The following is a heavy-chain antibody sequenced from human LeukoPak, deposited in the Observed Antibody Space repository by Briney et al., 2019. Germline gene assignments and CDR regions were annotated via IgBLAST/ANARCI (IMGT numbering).Heavy chain of an antibody. Sequence: GGSLRLSCAASGFTFSSYGMHWVRQAPGKGLEWVAFIRYDGSNKYYADSVKGRFTISRDNSKNTLYLQMNSLRAEDTAVYYCAKDPKYQLLLYYYYMDVWGKGTTVTVSS. J-gene: IGHJ6*03. V-gene: IGHV3-30*02. CDR3: AKDPKYQLLLYYYYMDV. CDR2: IRYDGSNK. CDR1: GFTFSSYG. D-gene: IGHD2-2*01.